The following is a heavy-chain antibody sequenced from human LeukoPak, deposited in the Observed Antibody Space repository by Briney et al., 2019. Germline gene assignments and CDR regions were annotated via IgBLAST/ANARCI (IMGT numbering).Heavy chain of an antibody. CDR2: LSGSGGGI. CDR1: GFTFCSYA. D-gene: IGHD2-2*01. J-gene: IGHJ1*01. CDR3: ANQAERCCSSTSSSRVPFQH. Sequence: GGSLRLSCAASGFTFCSYAMSWVRQAPGKGLECVSALSGSGGGIYYAYSVKCQFTISRDNSKNTLYLQMNSLKAEDTAVYYCANQAERCCSSTSSSRVPFQHWGQGTLVTGSS. V-gene: IGHV3-23*01.